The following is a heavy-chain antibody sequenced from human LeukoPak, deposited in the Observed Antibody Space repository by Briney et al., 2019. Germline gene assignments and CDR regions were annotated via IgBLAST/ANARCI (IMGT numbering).Heavy chain of an antibody. D-gene: IGHD2-8*01. CDR1: GFTFSSYG. J-gene: IGHJ4*01. CDR2: IWYDGSNK. V-gene: IGHV3-33*01. Sequence: GGSLRLSCAASGFTFSSYGMHWVRQAPGKGLEWVALIWYDGSNKYYADSVKGRFTISRDNSKNTLFLQMNSLRAEDTAVYYCARPVGITNRVMEDYWGHGTLVTVSS. CDR3: ARPVGITNRVMEDY.